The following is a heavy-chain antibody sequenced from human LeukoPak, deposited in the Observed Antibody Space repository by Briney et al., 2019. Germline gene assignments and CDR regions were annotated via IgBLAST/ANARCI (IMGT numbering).Heavy chain of an antibody. CDR3: ASIRFLEWLFDY. CDR1: GFSISSGYY. Sequence: SETLSLTCTVSGFSISSGYYWGWIRQPPGKGLEWIGSIYHSGSTYYNPSLKSRVTISVDTSKNQFSLKLSSVTAADTAVYYCASIRFLEWLFDYWGQGTLVTVSS. D-gene: IGHD3-3*01. J-gene: IGHJ4*02. V-gene: IGHV4-38-2*02. CDR2: IYHSGST.